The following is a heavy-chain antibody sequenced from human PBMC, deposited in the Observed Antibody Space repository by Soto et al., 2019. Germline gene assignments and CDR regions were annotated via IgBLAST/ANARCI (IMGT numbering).Heavy chain of an antibody. Sequence: SCKASGGTFSNYAMHWVRQAPGKGLEWVAVLSYDGSHIYYADSAKGRFTISRDNSKNTLHLQMTGLRPEDTAVYYCAGNMDTAMATYYYGLDVWAQGTTVTVSS. V-gene: IGHV3-30-3*01. D-gene: IGHD5-18*01. CDR2: LSYDGSHI. J-gene: IGHJ6*02. CDR3: AGNMDTAMATYYYGLDV. CDR1: GGTFSNYA.